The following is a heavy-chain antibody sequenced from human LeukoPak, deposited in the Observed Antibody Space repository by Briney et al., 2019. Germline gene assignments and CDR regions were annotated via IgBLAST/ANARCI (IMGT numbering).Heavy chain of an antibody. J-gene: IGHJ5*02. CDR2: ISSSSSYI. CDR1: GFTFSSYS. V-gene: IGHV3-21*01. D-gene: IGHD6-13*01. CDR3: ARLRLSSSWYEAYNWFDP. Sequence: GGSLRLSCAASGFTFSSYSMNWVRQAPGKGLEWVSSISSSSSYIYYADSVKGRFTISRDNAKNSLYLQMNSLRAEDTAVYYCARLRLSSSWYEAYNWFDPWGQGTLVTVSS.